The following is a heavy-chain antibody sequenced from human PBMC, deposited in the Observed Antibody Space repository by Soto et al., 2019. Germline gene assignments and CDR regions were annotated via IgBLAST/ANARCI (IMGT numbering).Heavy chain of an antibody. J-gene: IGHJ4*02. CDR3: ARQELRFLEPYFDY. CDR2: IYYSGST. Sequence: QVQLQESGPGLVKPSETLSLTCTVSGGSISSYYWSWIRQPPGKGLEWIGYIYYSGSTNYNPSLKSRVTISVDTSKNQFSLKLSSVTAADTAVYYCARQELRFLEPYFDYWGQGTLVTVSS. D-gene: IGHD3-3*01. CDR1: GGSISSYY. V-gene: IGHV4-59*08.